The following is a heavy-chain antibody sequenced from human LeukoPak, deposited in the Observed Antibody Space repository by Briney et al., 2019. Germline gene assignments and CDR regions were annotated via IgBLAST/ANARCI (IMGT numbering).Heavy chain of an antibody. D-gene: IGHD6-13*01. CDR3: ATGYLVTAGLMDV. V-gene: IGHV1-24*01. CDR2: FDPEDGKT. CDR1: GYTLTELS. J-gene: IGHJ6*02. Sequence: GASVKVSCKVSGYTLTELSMFWVRQAPGKGLEWMGSFDPEDGKTVYAQKFQGRVTMTEDTSTDTAYMELSSRRSEDTAVYYCATGYLVTAGLMDVWGQGTTVTVSS.